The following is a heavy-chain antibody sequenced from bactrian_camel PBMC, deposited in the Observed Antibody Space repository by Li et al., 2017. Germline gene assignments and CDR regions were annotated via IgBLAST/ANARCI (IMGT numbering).Heavy chain of an antibody. CDR3: AARDGFLFRRGYGLGAYEYNY. CDR1: ESIYGTYC. Sequence: HVQLVESGGGSVQAGGSLRLSCAVSESIYGTYCMGWFRQAPGKEREGVAAFDSDGSTSYADSVKGRFTISKDNAKNTLYLQMNSLKPEDTAMYYCAARDGFLFRRGYGLGAYEYNYWGQGTQVTVS. D-gene: IGHD5*01. J-gene: IGHJ4*01. V-gene: IGHV3S55*01. CDR2: FDSDGST.